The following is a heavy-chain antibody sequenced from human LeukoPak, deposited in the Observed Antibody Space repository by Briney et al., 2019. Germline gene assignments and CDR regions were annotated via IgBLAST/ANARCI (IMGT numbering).Heavy chain of an antibody. CDR3: ASGSFVRLSAVNYYDSSGYPDY. CDR2: ISSSSSTI. Sequence: PGGSLRLSCAASGFTFSSYSMNWVRQAPGKGLEWVSYISSSSSTIYYADSVKGRFTISRDNAKNSLYLQMNSLRAEDTAVYYCASGSFVRLSAVNYYDSSGYPDYWGQGTLVTVSS. D-gene: IGHD3-22*01. J-gene: IGHJ4*02. V-gene: IGHV3-48*01. CDR1: GFTFSSYS.